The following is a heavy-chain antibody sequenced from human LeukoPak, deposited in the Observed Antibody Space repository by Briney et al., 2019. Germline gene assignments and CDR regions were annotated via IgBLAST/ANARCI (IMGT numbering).Heavy chain of an antibody. V-gene: IGHV4-59*01. CDR1: GGSISGYY. CDR3: ARASRVGNTGYYFDY. CDR2: VYHSGST. Sequence: SETLSLTCTVSGGSISGYYWSWIRQPPGKGLECLGYVYHSGSTNYNPSLKSRVTISIDTSKNQFSLKVSSVTAADTAVYYCARASRVGNTGYYFDYWGQGTLVTVSS. D-gene: IGHD1-26*01. J-gene: IGHJ4*02.